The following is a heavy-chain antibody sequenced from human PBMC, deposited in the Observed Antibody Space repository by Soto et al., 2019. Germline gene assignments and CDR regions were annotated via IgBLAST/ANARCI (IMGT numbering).Heavy chain of an antibody. CDR1: GYTFTGYY. Sequence: ASVKVSCKASGYTFTGYYMHWVRQAPGQGLEWMGWINPNSGGTNYAQKFQGWVTMTRDTSISTAYMELSRLRSDDTAVYYCARDAAAGANWFDPCGQGTLVTVSS. CDR2: INPNSGGT. CDR3: ARDAAAGANWFDP. J-gene: IGHJ5*02. V-gene: IGHV1-2*04. D-gene: IGHD6-13*01.